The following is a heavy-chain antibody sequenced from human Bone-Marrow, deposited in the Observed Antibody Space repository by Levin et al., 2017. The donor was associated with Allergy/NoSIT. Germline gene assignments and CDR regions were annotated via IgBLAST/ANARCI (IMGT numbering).Heavy chain of an antibody. J-gene: IGHJ5*02. CDR1: GGTFSSYA. Sequence: SVKVSCKASGGTFSSYAISWVRQAPGQGLEWMGGIIPIFGTANYAQKFQGRVTITADESTSTAYMELSSLRSEDTAVYYCARGSVVAAHLRGWFDPWGQGTLVTVSS. CDR2: IIPIFGTA. V-gene: IGHV1-69*13. CDR3: ARGSVVAAHLRGWFDP. D-gene: IGHD2-15*01.